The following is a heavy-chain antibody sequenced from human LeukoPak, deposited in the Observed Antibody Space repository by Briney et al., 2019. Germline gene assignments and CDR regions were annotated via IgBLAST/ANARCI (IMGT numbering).Heavy chain of an antibody. V-gene: IGHV3-23*01. CDR3: AKDGDGRLGYYYYYMDV. Sequence: GGSPRLSCAASGFTFSNHAMTWVRQAPGKGLEWVSTITSGGGATFYADSVRGRFTISRDDSKNTLYLLMDSLRAEDTAIYYCAKDGDGRLGYYYYYMDVWGTGTTVTVSS. D-gene: IGHD5-24*01. CDR2: ITSGGGAT. J-gene: IGHJ6*03. CDR1: GFTFSNHA.